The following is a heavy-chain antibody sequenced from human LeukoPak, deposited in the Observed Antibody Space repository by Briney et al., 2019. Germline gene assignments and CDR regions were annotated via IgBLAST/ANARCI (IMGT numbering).Heavy chain of an antibody. Sequence: SQTLSLTCAISGDSVSSNIAAWNWIGQSPSRGLEWLGRTYYRSKWCSDYAVSVKSRITINPDTSKNQFSLQLNSVTPEDTAVYYCARGFDSGSYSDPWVYFDYWGQGTLVTVSS. CDR2: TYYRSKWCS. V-gene: IGHV6-1*01. J-gene: IGHJ4*02. CDR3: ARGFDSGSYSDPWVYFDY. D-gene: IGHD1-26*01. CDR1: GDSVSSNIAA.